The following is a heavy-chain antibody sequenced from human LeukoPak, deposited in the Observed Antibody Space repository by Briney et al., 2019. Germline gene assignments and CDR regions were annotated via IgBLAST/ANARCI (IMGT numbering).Heavy chain of an antibody. J-gene: IGHJ4*02. V-gene: IGHV3-48*01. D-gene: IGHD2-21*02. CDR3: ARDRGDWLPRDIDY. CDR2: ISSSSNTI. CDR1: GFTFSSYS. Sequence: GGSLRLSCAASGFTFSSYSMYWVRQAQGKGLEWVSYISSSSNTIYYADSVKGRFTISRDNAKNSLYLQMNSLRAEDTAVYYCARDRGDWLPRDIDYWGQGTLVTVSS.